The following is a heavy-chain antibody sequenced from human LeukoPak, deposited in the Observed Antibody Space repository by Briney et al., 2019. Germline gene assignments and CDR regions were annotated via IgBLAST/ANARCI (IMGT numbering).Heavy chain of an antibody. D-gene: IGHD3-22*01. J-gene: IGHJ4*02. CDR3: ARDIGEHYYDSSGYYDY. CDR2: ISYDGSNK. CDR1: GLTFSSYA. Sequence: GGSLRLSCAASGLTFSSYAMHWVRQAPGKGLEWVAVISYDGSNKYYADSVKGRFTISRDNSKNTLYLQMNSLRAEDTAVYYCARDIGEHYYDSSGYYDYWGQGTLVTVSS. V-gene: IGHV3-30-3*01.